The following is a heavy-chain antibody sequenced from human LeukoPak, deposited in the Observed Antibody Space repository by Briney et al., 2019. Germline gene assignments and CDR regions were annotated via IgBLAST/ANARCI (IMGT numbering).Heavy chain of an antibody. CDR3: AKNPRLEGWIYFDS. Sequence: GGSLRLSCAASGFTFSSYPMSWVRQAPGKGLEWVPSISGSGGRIDYADSVKGRFTISRDNSKNTPSLQMNSLTAEDTAVYYCAKNPRLEGWIYFDSWGQGILVTVSS. CDR1: GFTFSSYP. V-gene: IGHV3-23*01. CDR2: ISGSGGRI. J-gene: IGHJ4*02. D-gene: IGHD1-1*01.